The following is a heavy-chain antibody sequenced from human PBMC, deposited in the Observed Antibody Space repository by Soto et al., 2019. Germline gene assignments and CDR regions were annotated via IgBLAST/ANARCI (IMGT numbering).Heavy chain of an antibody. V-gene: IGHV4-59*01. J-gene: IGHJ6*01. D-gene: IGHD3-10*01. CDR2: IYYSGST. CDR1: GGSISSYY. CDR3: AREGITMVRGVIIADYYYYGMDV. Sequence: PSETLSLTCTVSGGSISSYYWSWIRQPPGKGLEWIGYIYYSGSTNYNPSLKSRVTISVDTSKNQFSLKLSSVTAADTAVYYCAREGITMVRGVIIADYYYYGMDVWGQGTTVTVSS.